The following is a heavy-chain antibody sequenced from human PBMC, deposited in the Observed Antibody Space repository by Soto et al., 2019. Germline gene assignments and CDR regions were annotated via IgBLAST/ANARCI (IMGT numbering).Heavy chain of an antibody. V-gene: IGHV4-39*01. CDR2: IYYSGST. J-gene: IGHJ5*02. Sequence: SETLSLTCTVSGGSISSSSYYWGWIRQPPGKGLEWIGSIYYSGSTYYNPSLKSRVTISVDTSKNQFSLKLSSVTAADTAVYYCARVRLQLWNDFSENNWFDPWGQGTLVTVSS. D-gene: IGHD1-1*01. CDR3: ARVRLQLWNDFSENNWFDP. CDR1: GGSISSSSYY.